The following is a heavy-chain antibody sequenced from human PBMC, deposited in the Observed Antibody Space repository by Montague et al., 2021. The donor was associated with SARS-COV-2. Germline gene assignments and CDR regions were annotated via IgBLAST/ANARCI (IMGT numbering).Heavy chain of an antibody. CDR3: ARALYGSGSSHFDY. CDR2: IYYTGNT. D-gene: IGHD3-10*01. CDR1: GGSISNYY. Sequence: SETLSLTCTVSGGSISNYYWNWIRQPPGMGLQWIGYIYYTGNTNYDPSLKSRVTMSIDTSKKQFSLKLSSVTTADTAMYYCARALYGSGSSHFDYWGQGTLVTVSS. V-gene: IGHV4-59*01. J-gene: IGHJ4*02.